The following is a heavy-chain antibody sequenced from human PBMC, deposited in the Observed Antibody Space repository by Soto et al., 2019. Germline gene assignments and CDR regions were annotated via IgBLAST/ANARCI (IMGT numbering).Heavy chain of an antibody. CDR1: GFTFSTYA. CDR3: ALTSMVQYYYGMDV. J-gene: IGHJ6*02. CDR2: ISYDGNIK. V-gene: IGHV3-30-3*01. Sequence: QVQLVESGGGVVQPGRSLRLSCVASGFTFSTYAMHWVRQAPGKGLEWVAVISYDGNIKYYVDSVKGRFTISRDNSQNTVFLQMNSLRGADTAVYYCALTSMVQYYYGMDVWGQGTTVTGSS. D-gene: IGHD5-18*01.